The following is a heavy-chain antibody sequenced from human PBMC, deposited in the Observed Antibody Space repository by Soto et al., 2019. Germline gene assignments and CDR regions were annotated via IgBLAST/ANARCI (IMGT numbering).Heavy chain of an antibody. CDR2: IYSGGST. CDR1: GFTVSRNY. J-gene: IGHJ4*02. Sequence: GGSLRLSCAASGFTVSRNYMSWVRQAPGKGLEWVSVIYSGGSTYYADSVKGRFTISRDNSKNTLYLQMNSLRAEDTAVYYCARASYSYGPLDYWGQGTLVTVSS. D-gene: IGHD5-18*01. CDR3: ARASYSYGPLDY. V-gene: IGHV3-53*01.